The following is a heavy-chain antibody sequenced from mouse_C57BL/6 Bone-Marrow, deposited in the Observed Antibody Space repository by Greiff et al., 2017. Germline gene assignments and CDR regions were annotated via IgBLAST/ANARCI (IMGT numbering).Heavy chain of an antibody. J-gene: IGHJ4*01. CDR1: GYTFTSYW. Sequence: QVQLKQSGAELVMPGASVKLSCKASGYTFTSYWMHWVKQRPGQGLEWIGEIDPSDSYTNYNQKFKGKSTLTVDKSSSTAYMQLSSLTSEDSAVYYCLRQDYAMDYWGQGTSVTVSS. D-gene: IGHD2-12*01. CDR2: IDPSDSYT. V-gene: IGHV1-69*01. CDR3: LRQDYAMDY.